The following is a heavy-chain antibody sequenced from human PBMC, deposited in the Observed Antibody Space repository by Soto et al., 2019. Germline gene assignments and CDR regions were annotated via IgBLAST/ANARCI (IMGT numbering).Heavy chain of an antibody. J-gene: IGHJ6*02. CDR2: ISYDGSNE. V-gene: IGHV3-30*03. D-gene: IGHD6-13*01. CDR1: GFNFYTYG. Sequence: QEQLVESGGGVVPPGRSLRLSCAASGFNFYTYGMHWVRQGPGKGLEWVAVISYDGSNENYADSVKGRFTISRDNSKNTLYLQLNSLTVEDTAVYYCAGRAAAGTYYYYGMDVWGQGTAVTVSS. CDR3: AGRAAAGTYYYYGMDV.